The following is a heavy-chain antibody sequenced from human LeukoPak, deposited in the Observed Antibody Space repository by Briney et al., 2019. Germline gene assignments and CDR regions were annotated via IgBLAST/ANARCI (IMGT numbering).Heavy chain of an antibody. D-gene: IGHD4-17*01. CDR2: IYWDDDR. V-gene: IGHV2-5*02. Sequence: ESGPTLVNPTRTLTLTCAFSGFSLNTGGVGVGWIRQPPGKALECLSLIYWDDDRRYSPSLRSRLTITKDTSKNQVVLTMTNMDPVATATYYCAHLTTVIATFDYWGQGTLFTVSS. CDR3: AHLTTVIATFDY. CDR1: GFSLNTGGVG. J-gene: IGHJ4*02.